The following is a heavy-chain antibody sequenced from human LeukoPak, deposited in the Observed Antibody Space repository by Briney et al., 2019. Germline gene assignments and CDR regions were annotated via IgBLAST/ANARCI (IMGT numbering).Heavy chain of an antibody. CDR1: GGSISSYY. D-gene: IGHD2-8*01. CDR2: IYYSGST. J-gene: IGHJ6*02. Sequence: ASETLSLTCTVSGGSISSYYWSWIRQPPGKGLEWIGYIYYSGSTNYNPSLKSRVTISVDTSKNQFSLKLSSVTAADTAVYYCARDRMVLAHYYYYGMDVWGQGTTVTVSS. CDR3: ARDRMVLAHYYYYGMDV. V-gene: IGHV4-59*12.